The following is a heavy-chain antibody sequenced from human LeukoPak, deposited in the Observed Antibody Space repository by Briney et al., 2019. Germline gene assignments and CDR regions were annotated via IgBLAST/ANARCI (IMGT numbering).Heavy chain of an antibody. D-gene: IGHD1-14*01. J-gene: IGHJ4*02. Sequence: GGSLRLSCAASGFTSSSYEMNWVRQAPGKGLEWVSYISSSGSTIYYADSVKGRFTISRDNAKNSLYLQMNSLRAEDTAVYYCARADSRIFRSWGQGTLVTVSS. CDR1: GFTSSSYE. V-gene: IGHV3-48*03. CDR3: ARADSRIFRS. CDR2: ISSSGSTI.